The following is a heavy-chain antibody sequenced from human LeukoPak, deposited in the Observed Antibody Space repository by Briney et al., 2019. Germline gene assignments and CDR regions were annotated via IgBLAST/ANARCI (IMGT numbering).Heavy chain of an antibody. CDR3: AEGDYYDSSGYFV. CDR2: IYYSGST. Sequence: SETLSLTCTVSGGSISSYYWSWIRQPPGKGLEWIGYIYYSGSTNYNPSLKSRVTISVDTSKNQFSLKLSSVTAADTAVYYRAEGDYYDSSGYFVWGQGTLVTVSS. J-gene: IGHJ4*02. CDR1: GGSISSYY. V-gene: IGHV4-59*01. D-gene: IGHD3-22*01.